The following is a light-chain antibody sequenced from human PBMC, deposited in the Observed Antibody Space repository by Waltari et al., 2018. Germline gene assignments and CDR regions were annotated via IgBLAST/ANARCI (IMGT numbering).Light chain of an antibody. CDR3: AAWDDRMNGHWV. Sequence: QSVLTQPPSASGTPGQRVTIPCSGSSSNIGDHVVTWYQPLPGKAPKLLIYRNDQRPAGVPDRFSASKSGTSASLAISGLQSEDEADYYCAAWDDRMNGHWVFGGGTKVTVL. CDR1: SSNIGDHV. J-gene: IGLJ3*02. CDR2: RND. V-gene: IGLV1-44*01.